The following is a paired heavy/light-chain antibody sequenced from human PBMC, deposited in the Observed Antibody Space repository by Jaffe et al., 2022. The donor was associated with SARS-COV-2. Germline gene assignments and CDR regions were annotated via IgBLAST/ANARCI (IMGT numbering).Light chain of an antibody. CDR3: QQYGSSPGVT. J-gene: IGKJ3*01. Sequence: EIVLTQSPGTLSLSPGERATLSCRASQSVSSSYLAWYQQKPGQAPRLLIYGASSRATGIPDRFSGSGSGTDFTLTISRLEPEDFAVYYCQQYGSSPGVTFGPGTKVDIK. V-gene: IGKV3-20*01. CDR1: QSVSSSY. CDR2: GAS.
Heavy chain of an antibody. CDR1: GGSISSGGYY. D-gene: IGHD2-2*01. V-gene: IGHV4-31*03. CDR2: IYYSGST. J-gene: IGHJ6*02. Sequence: QVQLQESGPGLVKPSQTLSLTCTVSGGSISSGGYYWSWIRQHPGKGLEWIGYIYYSGSTYYNPSLKSRVTISVDTSKNQFSLKLSSVTAADTAVYYCARGGDYQLLYWGHYYYYGMDVWGQGTTVTVSS. CDR3: ARGGDYQLLYWGHYYYYGMDV.